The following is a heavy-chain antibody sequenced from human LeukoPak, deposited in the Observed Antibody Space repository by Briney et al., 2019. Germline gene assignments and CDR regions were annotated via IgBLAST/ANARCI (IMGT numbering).Heavy chain of an antibody. CDR1: GGSISSSSYY. V-gene: IGHV4-39*07. CDR3: ARDRLTQGMVRGVNWSDP. D-gene: IGHD3-10*01. CDR2: IYYSGST. J-gene: IGHJ5*02. Sequence: SETLSLTCTVSGGSISSSSYYWGWIRQPTGKGLEWIGSIYYSGSTYYNPSLKRRVTISVDTSKNQFSLKLSSVTAADTAVYYCARDRLTQGMVRGVNWSDPWGQGTLVTVSS.